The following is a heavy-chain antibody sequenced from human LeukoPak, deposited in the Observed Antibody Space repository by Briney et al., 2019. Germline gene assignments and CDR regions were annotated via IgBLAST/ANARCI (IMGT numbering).Heavy chain of an antibody. Sequence: GGSLRLSCAASGFTFSSYWMSWVRQAPGKGLEWVANIKQDGSEKYYVDSVKGRFTISRDNAKNSLYLQMNSLRAEDTAVYYCATSRDVLLWFGELYWGQGTLVTVFS. V-gene: IGHV3-7*01. CDR1: GFTFSSYW. CDR2: IKQDGSEK. CDR3: ATSRDVLLWFGELY. D-gene: IGHD3-10*01. J-gene: IGHJ4*02.